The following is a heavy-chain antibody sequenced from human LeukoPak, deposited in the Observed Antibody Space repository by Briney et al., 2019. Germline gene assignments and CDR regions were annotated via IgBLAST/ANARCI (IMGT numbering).Heavy chain of an antibody. CDR1: GYSFTSYW. Sequence: GESLKISCKGSGYSFTSYWIGWVRQMPGKGLEWMGIIYPGDSDTRYSPSFQGQVTISADKSISTAYLQWSSLKASDTAMYYCASPDYYDSSGYSPRVGYWGQGTLVTVSS. J-gene: IGHJ4*02. D-gene: IGHD3-22*01. V-gene: IGHV5-51*01. CDR2: IYPGDSDT. CDR3: ASPDYYDSSGYSPRVGY.